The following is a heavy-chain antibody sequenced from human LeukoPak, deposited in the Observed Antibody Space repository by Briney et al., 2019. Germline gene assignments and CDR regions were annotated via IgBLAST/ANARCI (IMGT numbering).Heavy chain of an antibody. J-gene: IGHJ4*02. V-gene: IGHV4-59*01. CDR3: ARDRSEFDY. CDR2: IYYSGST. Sequence: PSGTLSLTCTVSGGSISSYYWSWIRQPPGKGLEWIGYIYYSGSTNYNPSLKSRVTISVDTSKNQFSLKLSSVTAADTAVYYCARDRSEFDYWGQGTLVTVSS. CDR1: GGSISSYY.